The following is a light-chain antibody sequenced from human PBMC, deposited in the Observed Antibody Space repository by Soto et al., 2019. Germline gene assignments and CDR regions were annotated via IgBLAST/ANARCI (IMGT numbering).Light chain of an antibody. V-gene: IGLV1-36*01. CDR1: SSNIGNNA. CDR3: ATWDDSLNGVR. Sequence: QSVLTQPPSVSEAPRQRVTISCSGSSSNIGNNAENWYQQLPGKAPKLLIFYDDLLPSGVSDRFSGSKSGTSASLAISGLQSEDEADYYCATWDDSLNGVRFGGGTKLTVL. J-gene: IGLJ2*01. CDR2: YDD.